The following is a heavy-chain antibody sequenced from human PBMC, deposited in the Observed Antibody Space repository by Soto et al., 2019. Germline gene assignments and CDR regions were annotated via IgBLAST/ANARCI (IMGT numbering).Heavy chain of an antibody. Sequence: QITLKESGPTLVRPTQTRTLTCTFSGFSLSTTGVGVGWIRQPPGKALEWLALIYWDDDKRYSPSLKSRLTIDKYTSKNDVILTMPNMDHVDTATYSCAHRLRDYGLGRERANYFDPRGQGTLVTVSS. CDR1: GFSLSTTGVG. J-gene: IGHJ5*02. CDR2: IYWDDDK. V-gene: IGHV2-5*02. D-gene: IGHD3-10*01. CDR3: AHRLRDYGLGRERANYFDP.